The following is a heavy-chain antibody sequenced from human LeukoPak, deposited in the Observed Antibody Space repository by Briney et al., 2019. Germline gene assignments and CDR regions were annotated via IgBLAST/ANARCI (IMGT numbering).Heavy chain of an antibody. CDR2: IYYSGST. CDR3: ARSGVIVIGYMDV. CDR1: GGSISSSSYY. J-gene: IGHJ6*03. Sequence: KPSETLSLTCTVSGGSISSSSYYWGWIRQPPGKGLEWIGSIYYSGSTYYNPSLKSRVTISVDTSKNQFSLKLSSVTAADTAVYYCARSGVIVIGYMDVWGKGTTVTVSS. V-gene: IGHV4-39*07. D-gene: IGHD3-16*02.